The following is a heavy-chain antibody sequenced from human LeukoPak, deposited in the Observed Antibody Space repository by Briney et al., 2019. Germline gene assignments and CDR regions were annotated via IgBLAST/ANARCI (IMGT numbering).Heavy chain of an antibody. V-gene: IGHV1-46*01. D-gene: IGHD3-3*01. J-gene: IGHJ4*02. CDR2: TNPSGSST. CDR1: GYTFISYY. Sequence: ASVTVSCKASGYTFISYYMHWVRQAPGQGLEWMGRTNPSGSSTSYAQKFQGRVTMTRDTSTSTLYMELSSLGSEDTAVYYCARAHTSAPGTLFDYWGQGTLVTVSS. CDR3: ARAHTSAPGTLFDY.